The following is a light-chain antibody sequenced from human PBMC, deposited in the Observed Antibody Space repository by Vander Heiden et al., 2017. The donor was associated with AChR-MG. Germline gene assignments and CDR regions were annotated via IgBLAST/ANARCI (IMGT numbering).Light chain of an antibody. V-gene: IGLV1-44*01. J-gene: IGLJ1*01. CDR1: SSNHGSNT. CDR2: SNN. Sequence: QSVLTQPLSASGTPGQRVTISCSGSSSNHGSNTLNWYQQLPGTAPKLLIYSNNQRPSGVPDRFSGSKAGTSASLAISGLQSEDEADYYCAAWDDSLNAFYVFGTGTKVTVL. CDR3: AAWDDSLNAFYV.